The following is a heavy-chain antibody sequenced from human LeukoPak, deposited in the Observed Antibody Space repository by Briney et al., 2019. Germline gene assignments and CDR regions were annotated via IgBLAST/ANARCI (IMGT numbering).Heavy chain of an antibody. CDR2: ISYDGSNK. CDR1: GFTFSSYA. J-gene: IGHJ4*02. V-gene: IGHV3-30-3*01. Sequence: GGSLRLSCAASGFTFSSYAMHWVRQAPGKGLEWVAVISYDGSNKYYADSVKGRFTISRDNSKNTLYLQMNSLRAEDTAVYYCARAPGSYYNVDRYFDYWGQGTLVTVSS. D-gene: IGHD3-10*01. CDR3: ARAPGSYYNVDRYFDY.